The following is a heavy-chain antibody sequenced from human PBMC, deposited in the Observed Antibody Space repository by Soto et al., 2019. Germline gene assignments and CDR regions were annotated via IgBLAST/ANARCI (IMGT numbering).Heavy chain of an antibody. D-gene: IGHD5-18*01. CDR2: ISAYNGNT. J-gene: IGHJ5*02. CDR1: GYTFTSYG. CDR3: ARVDTAMVTAYNWFDP. V-gene: IGHV1-18*01. Sequence: ASVKVSCKASGYTFTSYGISWVRQAPGQGLEWMGWISAYNGNTNYAQKLQGRVTMTTDTSTSTAYMELRSLRSDDTAVYYCARVDTAMVTAYNWFDPWGQGTLVTVSS.